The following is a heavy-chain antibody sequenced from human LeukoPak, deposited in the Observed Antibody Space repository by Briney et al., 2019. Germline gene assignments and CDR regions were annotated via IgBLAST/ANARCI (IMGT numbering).Heavy chain of an antibody. D-gene: IGHD1-26*01. J-gene: IGHJ6*02. CDR3: AREWWEVYYYGMDV. Sequence: GGSLRLSCAASGFTVSSNYMSWVRQAPGKGLEWVSVIYSGGSTYYADSVKGRFTISRDNSKNTLYLQMNSLRAEDTAVYYCAREWWEVYYYGMDVWGQGTTVTVSS. CDR1: GFTVSSNY. V-gene: IGHV3-66*01. CDR2: IYSGGST.